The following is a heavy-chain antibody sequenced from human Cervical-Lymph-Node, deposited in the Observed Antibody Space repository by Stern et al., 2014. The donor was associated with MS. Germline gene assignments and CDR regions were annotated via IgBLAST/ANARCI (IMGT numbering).Heavy chain of an antibody. J-gene: IGHJ6*02. CDR2: ISAYHGNT. Sequence: VQLVQSGAEVKKPGASVKVSCKASGYTFTSYGISWVRQAPGQGLEWMGWISAYHGNTNYAQKLQGRVTMTTDQSPSTAYMELRMLRSDDTAVYYCARADSSSWYLPGMDVWGQGTTVTVSS. CDR3: ARADSSSWYLPGMDV. D-gene: IGHD6-13*01. V-gene: IGHV1-18*04. CDR1: GYTFTSYG.